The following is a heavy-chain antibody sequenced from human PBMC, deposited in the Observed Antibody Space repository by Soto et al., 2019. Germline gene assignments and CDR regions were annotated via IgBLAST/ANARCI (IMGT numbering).Heavy chain of an antibody. D-gene: IGHD1-26*01. Sequence: PGGSLRLSCTVSGFAFNNYGINWVRQAPGQGLEWVSSISKSDYTYYAESVKGRFTISRDNARKSLYLQMNSLREEDTAVYYCARDHQWAFDLWGQGALVTVSS. CDR2: ISKSDYT. CDR3: ARDHQWAFDL. J-gene: IGHJ4*02. V-gene: IGHV3-48*02. CDR1: GFAFNNYG.